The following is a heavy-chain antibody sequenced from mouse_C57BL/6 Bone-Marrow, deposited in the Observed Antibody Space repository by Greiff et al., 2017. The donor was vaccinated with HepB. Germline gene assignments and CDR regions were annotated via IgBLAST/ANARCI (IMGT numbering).Heavy chain of an antibody. Sequence: VQLQQPGAELVKPGASVKLSCKASGYTFTSYWMQWVKQRPGQGLEWIGEIDPSDSYTNYNQKFKGKATLTVDTSSSTAYMQLSSLTSEDSAVYYCAIYGNSFAYWGQGTLVTVSA. CDR3: AIYGNSFAY. D-gene: IGHD2-1*01. J-gene: IGHJ3*01. CDR1: GYTFTSYW. CDR2: IDPSDSYT. V-gene: IGHV1-50*01.